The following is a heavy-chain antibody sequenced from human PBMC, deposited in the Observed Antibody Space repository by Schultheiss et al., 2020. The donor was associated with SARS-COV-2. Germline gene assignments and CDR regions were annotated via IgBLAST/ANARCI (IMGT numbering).Heavy chain of an antibody. D-gene: IGHD3-3*01. CDR2: ISSSSSYI. CDR3: ATDYDFWSGGFDP. Sequence: GGSLRLSCAASGFTFSSYSMNWVRQAPGKGLEWVSSISSSSSYIYYADSVKGRFTISRDNAKNSLYLQMNSLRAEDTAVYYCATDYDFWSGGFDPWGQGTLVTVSS. CDR1: GFTFSSYS. J-gene: IGHJ5*02. V-gene: IGHV3-21*01.